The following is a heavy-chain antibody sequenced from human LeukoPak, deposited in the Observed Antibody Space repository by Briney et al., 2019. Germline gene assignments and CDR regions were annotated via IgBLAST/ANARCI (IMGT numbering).Heavy chain of an antibody. CDR1: GFTVSIYS. CDR2: IGRSGDRTT. Sequence: GGSLRLSCAASGFTVSIYSLDWVRQAPGKGLEWVAYIGRSGDRTTKYADSVKGRFTISRDNAEDSLFLQMNSLRVEDTAVYYCAVPPLSGTGSSRPLAGVDVWGQGTTVTVSS. D-gene: IGHD3-10*01. J-gene: IGHJ6*02. V-gene: IGHV3-48*04. CDR3: AVPPLSGTGSSRPLAGVDV.